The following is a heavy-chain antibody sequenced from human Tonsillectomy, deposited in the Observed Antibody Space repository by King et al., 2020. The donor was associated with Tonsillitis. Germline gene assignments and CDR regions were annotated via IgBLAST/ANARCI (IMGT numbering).Heavy chain of an antibody. Sequence: VQLVESGGGLVKPGGSLRLSWAASTFTFSSYTMNCVRQAPGKGREWVSPISSSSNHIYYADSVKGRFTISTDNAKNSLYLQMNSLRAEDTAVYYCSRSRRASAFFDYWGQGTLVTVSS. J-gene: IGHJ4*02. CDR3: SRSRRASAFFDY. CDR1: TFTFSSYT. D-gene: IGHD1-14*01. V-gene: IGHV3-21*01. CDR2: ISSSSNHI.